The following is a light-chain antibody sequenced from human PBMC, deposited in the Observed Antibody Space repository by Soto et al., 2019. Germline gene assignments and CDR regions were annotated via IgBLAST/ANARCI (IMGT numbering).Light chain of an antibody. CDR2: GIS. V-gene: IGKV3-20*01. CDR1: QSATNSF. CDR3: QQYISLPHT. J-gene: IGKJ2*01. Sequence: ENVLTQSPGTLSLSPGERATLSCRASQSATNSFFAWYQQKPGQAPRLLIYGISSRATGIPDRFSGSGSGTDFTLTISRLEPEDFVVYYCQQYISLPHTFGQGTKLEVK.